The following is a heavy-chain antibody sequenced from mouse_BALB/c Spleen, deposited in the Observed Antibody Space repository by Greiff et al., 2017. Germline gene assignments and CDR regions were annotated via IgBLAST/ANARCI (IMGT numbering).Heavy chain of an antibody. D-gene: IGHD2-1*01. CDR3: AREGDGNYGGFAY. V-gene: IGHV2-9*02. J-gene: IGHJ3*01. Sequence: VQLVESGPGLVAPSQSLSITCTVSGFSLTSYGVHWVRQPPGKGLEWLGVIWAGGSTNYNSALMSRLSISKDNSKSQVFLKMNSLQTDDTAMYYCAREGDGNYGGFAYWGQGTLVTVSA. CDR1: GFSLTSYG. CDR2: IWAGGST.